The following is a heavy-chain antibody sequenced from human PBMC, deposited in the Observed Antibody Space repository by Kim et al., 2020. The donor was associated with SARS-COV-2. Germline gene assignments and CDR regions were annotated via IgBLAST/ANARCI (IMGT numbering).Heavy chain of an antibody. J-gene: IGHJ4*02. CDR3: ARAHCSTSSCYVARDMKFYFDY. CDR2: ITPDNGNI. V-gene: IGHV1-18*01. D-gene: IGHD2-2*01. CDR1: GDRFTTSD. Sequence: ASVKVSCKTSGDRFTTSDDGFTTSRITWVRQAPGQGLEWMGWITPDNGNINTAQKFQGRVAMTIDTSTSTAYMELRNLRSDDTAVYFCARAHCSTSSCYVARDMKFYFDYWGQGTLVTVSS.